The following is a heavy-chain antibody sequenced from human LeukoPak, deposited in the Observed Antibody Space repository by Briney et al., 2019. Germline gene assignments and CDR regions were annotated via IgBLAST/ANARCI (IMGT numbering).Heavy chain of an antibody. J-gene: IGHJ4*02. CDR3: AYYDSSGYYYGRLRY. V-gene: IGHV3-23*01. Sequence: GGSLRLSCAASGFTFSSYAMSWVRQAPGKGLEWVSAISGSGGSTYYADSVKGRFTISRDNSKNTLYLQMNSLRAEDTAVYFCAYYDSSGYYYGRLRYWGQGTPVTVSS. CDR1: GFTFSSYA. D-gene: IGHD3-22*01. CDR2: ISGSGGST.